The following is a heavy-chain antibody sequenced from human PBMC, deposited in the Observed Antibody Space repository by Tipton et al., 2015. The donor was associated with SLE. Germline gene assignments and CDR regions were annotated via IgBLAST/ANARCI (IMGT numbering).Heavy chain of an antibody. CDR2: ISYHGSDK. Sequence: SLRLSCAASGSSFSEYAMHWVRQAPGKGLEWVAVISYHGSDKYYADSVKGRFTISRDNSKKTLYLHMNSLGPEDTAVYYCARDQNYLDSSGSKSAYYFDSWGQGALVTVSS. J-gene: IGHJ4*02. CDR1: GSSFSEYA. CDR3: ARDQNYLDSSGSKSAYYFDS. D-gene: IGHD3-22*01. V-gene: IGHV3-30*04.